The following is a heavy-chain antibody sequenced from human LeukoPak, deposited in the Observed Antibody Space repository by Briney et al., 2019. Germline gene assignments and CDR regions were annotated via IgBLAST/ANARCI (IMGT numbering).Heavy chain of an antibody. V-gene: IGHV3-23*01. CDR1: GLSFSSSA. CDR3: AKDNFPYSSSWYEGIRWFDP. CDR2: ISGSGNTA. J-gene: IGHJ5*02. Sequence: GGSLRLSCAASGLSFSSSAMSWVRQAPGQGPQWVASISGSGNTAYYADSVKGRFTISRDNSRTTLYLQMNSLRTEDTALYYCAKDNFPYSSSWYEGIRWFDPWGQGTLVTVST. D-gene: IGHD2-2*01.